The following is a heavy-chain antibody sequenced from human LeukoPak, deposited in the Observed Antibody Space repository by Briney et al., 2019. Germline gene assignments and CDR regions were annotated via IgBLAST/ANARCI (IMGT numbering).Heavy chain of an antibody. CDR1: GGSFSGYY. D-gene: IGHD3-22*01. Sequence: SETLSLTCAVYGGSFSGYYWSWIRQPPGKGLEWIGEINHSGSTNYNPSLKSRATISVDTSKNQFSLKLSSVTAADTAVYYCARPGYYDSSGYYYEYYFDYWGQGTLVTVSS. CDR3: ARPGYYDSSGYYYEYYFDY. CDR2: INHSGST. V-gene: IGHV4-34*01. J-gene: IGHJ4*02.